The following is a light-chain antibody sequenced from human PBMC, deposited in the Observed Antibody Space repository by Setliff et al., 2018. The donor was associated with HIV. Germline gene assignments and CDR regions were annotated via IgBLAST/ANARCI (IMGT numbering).Light chain of an antibody. CDR3: SSYITNSTSYV. CDR2: EVS. CDR1: SSDVGAYNY. V-gene: IGLV2-14*01. Sequence: QSVLAQPASVSGSPGQSITIACTGTSSDVGAYNYVSWYKQHPGKAPKLMIYEVSNRPSGVSNRFSGSKSGNTASLTISGLQAEDEADYYCSSYITNSTSYVFGTGTKVTVL. J-gene: IGLJ1*01.